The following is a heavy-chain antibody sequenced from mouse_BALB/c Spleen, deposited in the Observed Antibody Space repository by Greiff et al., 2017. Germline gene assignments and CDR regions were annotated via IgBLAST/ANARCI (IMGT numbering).Heavy chain of an antibody. D-gene: IGHD1-1*01. CDR2: IYPGDGDT. V-gene: IGHV1-80*01. CDR3: ARSYGSQAYAMDC. Sequence: QVQLQQSGAELVRPGSSVKISCKASGYAFSSYWMNWVKQRPGQGLEWIGQIYPGDGDTNYNGKFKGKATLTADKSSSTAYMQLSSLTSEDSAVYFCARSYGSQAYAMDCWGQGTSVTVSS. CDR1: GYAFSSYW. J-gene: IGHJ4*01.